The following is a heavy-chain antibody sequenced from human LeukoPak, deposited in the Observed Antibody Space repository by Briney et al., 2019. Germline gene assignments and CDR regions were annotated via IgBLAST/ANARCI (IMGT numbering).Heavy chain of an antibody. J-gene: IGHJ4*02. CDR1: GYIFTSYW. D-gene: IGHD2-2*01. CDR3: ARLPTQYCSSTSCYGFDY. V-gene: IGHV5-51*01. Sequence: RGASLKISCKGSGYIFTSYWIGWVRQMPGKGLEWMGIIYPGDSDTRYSPSFQGQVTISADKSISTAYLQWSSLKASDTAMYYCARLPTQYCSSTSCYGFDYWGQGTLVTVSS. CDR2: IYPGDSDT.